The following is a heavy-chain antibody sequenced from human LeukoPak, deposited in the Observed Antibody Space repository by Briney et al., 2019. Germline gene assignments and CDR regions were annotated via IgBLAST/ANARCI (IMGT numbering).Heavy chain of an antibody. J-gene: IGHJ4*02. Sequence: SETPSLTCTVSGGSISSYYWSWIRQPPGKGLEWIGYIYYSGSTNYNPSLKSRVTISVDTSKNQFSLKLSSVTAADTAVYYCARDVSRGGDGYNIWGQGTLVTVSS. CDR1: GGSISSYY. CDR2: IYYSGST. D-gene: IGHD5-24*01. V-gene: IGHV4-59*01. CDR3: ARDVSRGGDGYNI.